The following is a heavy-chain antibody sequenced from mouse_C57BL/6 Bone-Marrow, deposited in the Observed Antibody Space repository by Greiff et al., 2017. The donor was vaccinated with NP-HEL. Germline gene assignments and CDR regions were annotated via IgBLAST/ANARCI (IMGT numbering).Heavy chain of an antibody. Sequence: QVQLKQPGAELVMPGASVKLSCKASGYTFTSYWMHWVKQRPGQGLEWIGEIDPSDSYTNYNQKFKGKSTLTVDKSSSTAYMQLSSLTSEDSAVYYCARLLVYAMDYWGQGTSVTVSS. V-gene: IGHV1-69*01. J-gene: IGHJ4*01. CDR3: ARLLVYAMDY. CDR2: IDPSDSYT. CDR1: GYTFTSYW.